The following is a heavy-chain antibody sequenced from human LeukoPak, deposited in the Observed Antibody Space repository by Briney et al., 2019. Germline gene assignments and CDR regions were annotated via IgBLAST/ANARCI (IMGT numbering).Heavy chain of an antibody. J-gene: IGHJ4*02. Sequence: GSSVKVSCKASGGTLSSYAISWVRQAPGQGLERMGGIIPIFGTANYAQKFRGRVTITTDESTSTAYMELSSLRSEDTAVYYCARGRVDYDFWSGYSDWGQGTLVTVSS. D-gene: IGHD3-3*01. CDR3: ARGRVDYDFWSGYSD. CDR1: GGTLSSYA. V-gene: IGHV1-69*05. CDR2: IIPIFGTA.